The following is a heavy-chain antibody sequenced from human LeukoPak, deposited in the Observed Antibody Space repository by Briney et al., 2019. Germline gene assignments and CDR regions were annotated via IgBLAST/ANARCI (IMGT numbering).Heavy chain of an antibody. Sequence: SVKVSCKASGGTFSSYAISWVRQAPGQGLEWMGRIIPIFGTANYAQKFQGRVTITTDESTSTAYRELSSLRSEDTAVYYCASDGHYDSSGCHGGGYFDYWGQGTLVTVSS. D-gene: IGHD3-22*01. CDR2: IIPIFGTA. J-gene: IGHJ4*02. CDR1: GGTFSSYA. V-gene: IGHV1-69*05. CDR3: ASDGHYDSSGCHGGGYFDY.